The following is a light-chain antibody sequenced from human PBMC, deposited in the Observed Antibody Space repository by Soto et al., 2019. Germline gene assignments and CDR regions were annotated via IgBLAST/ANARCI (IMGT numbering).Light chain of an antibody. Sequence: EIVLTQSPATLSLSPGERATLSCRASQSVSSYLAWYQQKPGQAPRLLIYGASTRATGAPARFSGSGSGTEFTLTISSLQSEDFAVYYCQQYKNWPPYTFGQGTKVDIK. CDR3: QQYKNWPPYT. V-gene: IGKV3-15*01. CDR2: GAS. CDR1: QSVSSY. J-gene: IGKJ2*01.